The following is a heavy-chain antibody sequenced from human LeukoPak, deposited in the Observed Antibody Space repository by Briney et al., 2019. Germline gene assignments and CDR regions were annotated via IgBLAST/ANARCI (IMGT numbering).Heavy chain of an antibody. Sequence: TGRSLRLSCAASGFTFDDYAMHWVRQAPGKGLEWVSGISWNSGSIGYADSVKGRFTISRDNAKNSLYLQMNSLRAEDTALYYCAKDRGYHAFDIRGQGTMVNVSS. J-gene: IGHJ3*02. CDR2: ISWNSGSI. V-gene: IGHV3-9*01. CDR1: GFTFDDYA. D-gene: IGHD6-13*01. CDR3: AKDRGYHAFDI.